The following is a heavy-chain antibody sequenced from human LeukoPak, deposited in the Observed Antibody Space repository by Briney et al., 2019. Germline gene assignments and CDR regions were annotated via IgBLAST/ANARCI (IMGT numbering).Heavy chain of an antibody. D-gene: IGHD5/OR15-5a*01. CDR3: ARDNVLYRYCYYMDV. CDR1: GYTFTGYY. Sequence: ASVKVSCKASGYTFTGYYMHWVRQAPGQGLEWMGWINPNSGGTNYAQKFQGRVTMTRDTSISTAYMELSRLRSDDTAVYYCARDNVLYRYCYYMDVWGKGTTVTVSS. CDR2: INPNSGGT. J-gene: IGHJ6*03. V-gene: IGHV1-2*02.